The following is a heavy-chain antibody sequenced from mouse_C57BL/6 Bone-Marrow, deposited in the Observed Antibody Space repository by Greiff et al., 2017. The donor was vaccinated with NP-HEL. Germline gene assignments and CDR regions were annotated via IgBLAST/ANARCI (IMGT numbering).Heavy chain of an antibody. J-gene: IGHJ2*01. CDR3: ARLGLRRFYFDY. CDR2: IHPNSGST. D-gene: IGHD2-4*01. Sequence: VQLQQPGAELVKPGASVKLSCKATGYTFTSYWMHWVKQRPGQGLEWIGMIHPNSGSTNYNEKFKSKATLTVDKSSSTAYMQLSSLTSEDSAVYYCARLGLRRFYFDYWGQGTTLTVSS. V-gene: IGHV1-64*01. CDR1: GYTFTSYW.